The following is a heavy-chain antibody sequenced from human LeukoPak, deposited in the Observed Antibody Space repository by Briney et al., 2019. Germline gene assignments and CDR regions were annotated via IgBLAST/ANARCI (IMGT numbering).Heavy chain of an antibody. Sequence: SETLSLTPSVSGGSISSYYGTWIREPPGPGLGWFGYVFYTGRVNYTPSPTSRVTISVDTSKYQFSLSLCPMRAADTALYYCARTAGRGVDDVFDAWGQGTMVTVSS. J-gene: IGHJ3*01. CDR2: VFYTGRV. V-gene: IGHV4-59*08. D-gene: IGHD6-13*01. CDR3: ARTAGRGVDDVFDA. CDR1: GGSISSYY.